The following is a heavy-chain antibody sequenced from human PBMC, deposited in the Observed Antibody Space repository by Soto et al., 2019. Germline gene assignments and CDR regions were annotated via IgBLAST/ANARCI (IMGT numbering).Heavy chain of an antibody. J-gene: IGHJ4*02. Sequence: PSETLSLTCTASGGSISSGGYYWSWIRQHPGKGLEWIGYIYYSGSTYYNPSLKSRVTISVDTSKNQFSLKLSSVTAADTAVYYCARDRECSGGTCYNYFDYWGQGTLVTVSS. CDR3: ARDRECSGGTCYNYFDY. D-gene: IGHD2-15*01. CDR2: IYYSGST. CDR1: GGSISSGGYY. V-gene: IGHV4-31*03.